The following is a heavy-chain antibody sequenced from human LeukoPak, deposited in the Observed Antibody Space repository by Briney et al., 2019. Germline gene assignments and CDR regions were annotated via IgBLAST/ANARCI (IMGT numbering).Heavy chain of an antibody. V-gene: IGHV3-74*01. Sequence: GESLRLSCAASGFTPSSYWMHWVRAAPGKGLFWVSSVNSDGSSTGYTDSVKGRFTIARDNAKNTLYQQTNSLRAEDTAVYYCARGRAGNYYNHNDYWGQGTLVTVSS. CDR3: ARGRAGNYYNHNDY. J-gene: IGHJ4*01. CDR1: GFTPSSYW. CDR2: VNSDGSST. D-gene: IGHD3-10*01.